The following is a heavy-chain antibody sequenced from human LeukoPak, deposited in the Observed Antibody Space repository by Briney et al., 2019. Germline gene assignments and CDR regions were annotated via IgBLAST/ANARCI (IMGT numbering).Heavy chain of an antibody. J-gene: IGHJ4*02. CDR3: AINQGLLAL. Sequence: GGSLRLSCAASGFTFLDYAMHWVRQAPGKGLEWVSGISWNSGSIRYADSVNGGVTISLDNAKNSLYLQINSLRSEDTDLYYCAINQGLLALWGQGTLVSVSS. CDR2: ISWNSGSI. CDR1: GFTFLDYA. V-gene: IGHV3-9*01. D-gene: IGHD1-14*01.